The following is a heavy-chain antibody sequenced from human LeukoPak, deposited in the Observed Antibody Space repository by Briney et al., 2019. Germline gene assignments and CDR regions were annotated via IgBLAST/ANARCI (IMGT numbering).Heavy chain of an antibody. CDR2: INAGNGNT. D-gene: IGHD3-9*01. CDR3: ARSSLVLRYFDWLLGAFDI. Sequence: ASVKVSCKASGYTFTSYAMHWVRQAPGQRLEWMGWINAGNGNTEYSQEFQGRVTITRDTSASTAYMELSSLRSEDMAVYYCARSSLVLRYFDWLLGAFDIWGQGTMVTVSS. J-gene: IGHJ3*02. CDR1: GYTFTSYA. V-gene: IGHV1-3*03.